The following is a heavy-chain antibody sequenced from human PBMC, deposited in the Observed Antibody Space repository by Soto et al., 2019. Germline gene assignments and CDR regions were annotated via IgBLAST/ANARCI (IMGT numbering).Heavy chain of an antibody. CDR2: IIPILGIA. CDR1: GGTFSSYT. Sequence: SVKVSCKASGGTFSSYTISWVRQAPGQGLEWMGRIIPILGIANCAQKFQGRVTITADKSTSTAYMELSSLRSEDTAVYYCASTDPDSYGDPYPLDYRGQGTLVTVSS. D-gene: IGHD4-17*01. J-gene: IGHJ4*02. V-gene: IGHV1-69*02. CDR3: ASTDPDSYGDPYPLDY.